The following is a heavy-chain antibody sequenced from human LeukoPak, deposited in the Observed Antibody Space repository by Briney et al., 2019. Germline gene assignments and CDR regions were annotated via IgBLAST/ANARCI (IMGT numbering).Heavy chain of an antibody. J-gene: IGHJ3*02. CDR1: GFTFSSYE. Sequence: GGSLRLSCAASGFTFSSYEMNWVRQAPGKGLEWVSGINWNGGSTGYADSVKGRFTISRDNAKNSLYLQMNSLRAEDTALYYCAREPPGSSGWNDAFDIWGQGTMVTVSS. CDR2: INWNGGST. CDR3: AREPPGSSGWNDAFDI. D-gene: IGHD6-19*01. V-gene: IGHV3-20*04.